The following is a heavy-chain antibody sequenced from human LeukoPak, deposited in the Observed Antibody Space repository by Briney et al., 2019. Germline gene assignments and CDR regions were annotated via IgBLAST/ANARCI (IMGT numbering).Heavy chain of an antibody. J-gene: IGHJ6*02. CDR1: GYTFTGYY. CDR3: ARDSRGYCSSTSCYVYYYGMDV. Sequence: ASVKVSCKASGYTFTGYYMHWVRQAPGQGLEWMRWINPNSGGTNYAQKFQGRVTMTRDTSISTAYMELSRLRSDDTAVYYCARDSRGYCSSTSCYVYYYGMDVWGQGTTVTVSS. CDR2: INPNSGGT. D-gene: IGHD2-2*01. V-gene: IGHV1-2*02.